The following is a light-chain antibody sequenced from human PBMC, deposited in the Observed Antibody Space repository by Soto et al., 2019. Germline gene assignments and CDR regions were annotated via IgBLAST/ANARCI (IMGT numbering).Light chain of an antibody. CDR3: QQYNSYWT. V-gene: IGKV1-5*01. CDR2: DAS. Sequence: DTQMTQSPSTLSASVGDRVTITCRASQSISSWLAWYQQKPGKAPKLLIYDASSLESGVPSRFSGSGSGTEFTLTLSSLQPDDFATYYCQQYNSYWTFGQGTKVDIK. J-gene: IGKJ1*01. CDR1: QSISSW.